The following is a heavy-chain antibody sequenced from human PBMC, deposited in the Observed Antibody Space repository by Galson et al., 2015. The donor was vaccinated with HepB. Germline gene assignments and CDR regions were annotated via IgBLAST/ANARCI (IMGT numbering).Heavy chain of an antibody. J-gene: IGHJ4*02. V-gene: IGHV3-15*07. Sequence: SLRLSCAASGFTFSNAWMNWVRQAPGKGLEWVGRIKSKTDGGTTDYAAPVKGRFTISRDDSKNTLYLQMNSLKTEDTAVYYCTTDSQEDIVVVPAASFDYWGQGTLVTVSS. D-gene: IGHD2-2*01. CDR3: TTDSQEDIVVVPAASFDY. CDR2: IKSKTDGGTT. CDR1: GFTFSNAW.